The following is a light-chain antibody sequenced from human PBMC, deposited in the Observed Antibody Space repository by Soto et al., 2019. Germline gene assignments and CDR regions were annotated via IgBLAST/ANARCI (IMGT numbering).Light chain of an antibody. Sequence: EIVLTQSPGTLSXSXXERATLSCRASQSISSSYLAWYQQKPGQAPRLLIYAASSRATGIPDRFSGSGSGTDFTLTISRLEPEDFAVYYCQQYGSSSYTFGQGTQLEIK. V-gene: IGKV3-20*01. J-gene: IGKJ2*01. CDR3: QQYGSSSYT. CDR2: AAS. CDR1: QSISSSY.